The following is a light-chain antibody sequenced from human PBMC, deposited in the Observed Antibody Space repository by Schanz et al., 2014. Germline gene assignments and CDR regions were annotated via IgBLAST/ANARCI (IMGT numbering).Light chain of an antibody. Sequence: DIQMTQSPSSVSASVGDRVTITCRASQGISTWIAWYQQKPGKAPRLLIFGAYNLQKGVPSRFSGSGSGTDFNLTITSLQPEDFATYFCQQANSFPPTFGQGTRLEIK. J-gene: IGKJ5*01. CDR2: GAY. CDR3: QQANSFPPT. CDR1: QGISTW. V-gene: IGKV1-12*01.